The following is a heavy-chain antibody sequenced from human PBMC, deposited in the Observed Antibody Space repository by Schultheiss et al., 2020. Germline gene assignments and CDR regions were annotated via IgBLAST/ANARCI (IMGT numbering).Heavy chain of an antibody. CDR2: IYYSGST. CDR3: ARVSAAGDLGY. D-gene: IGHD6-13*01. J-gene: IGHJ4*02. Sequence: SETLSLTCTVSGGSVSSGSYYWSWIRQPPGKGLEWIGYIYYSGSTNYNPSLKSRVTISVDTSKNQFSLKLSSVTAADTAVYYCARVSAAGDLGYWGQGTLVNVSS. CDR1: GGSVSSGSYY. V-gene: IGHV4-61*01.